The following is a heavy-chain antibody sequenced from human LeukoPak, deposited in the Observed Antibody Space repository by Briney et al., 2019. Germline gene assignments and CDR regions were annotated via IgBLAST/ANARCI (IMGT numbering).Heavy chain of an antibody. D-gene: IGHD3-22*01. Sequence: GASVKVSCKASGYTFTSYDINWVRQATGQGLEWMGWMNPNSGNTGYAQKFQGRVTMTRNTSISTAYMELSSLRSEDTAVYYCARGGYYYDSRGYYYEWAVDYWGQGTLVTVSS. CDR1: GYTFTSYD. J-gene: IGHJ4*02. CDR3: ARGGYYYDSRGYYYEWAVDY. CDR2: MNPNSGNT. V-gene: IGHV1-8*01.